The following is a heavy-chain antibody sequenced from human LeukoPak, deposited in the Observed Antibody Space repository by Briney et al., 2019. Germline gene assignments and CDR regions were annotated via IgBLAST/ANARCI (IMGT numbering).Heavy chain of an antibody. Sequence: ASVKVSCKASGYTFTGYYMHWVRQAPGQGLEWMGWINPNSGGTNYAQKFQGRVTMTRDTSISTAYMELSSLRADDTALYFCARGIVVVAGASDHFDYWGQGTLITVSS. V-gene: IGHV1-2*02. CDR3: ARGIVVVAGASDHFDY. J-gene: IGHJ4*02. D-gene: IGHD2-15*01. CDR1: GYTFTGYY. CDR2: INPNSGGT.